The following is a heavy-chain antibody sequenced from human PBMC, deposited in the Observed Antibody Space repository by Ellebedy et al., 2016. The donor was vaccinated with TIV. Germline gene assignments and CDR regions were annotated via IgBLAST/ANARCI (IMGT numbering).Heavy chain of an antibody. CDR1: GGPFRSYT. D-gene: IGHD3-16*01. V-gene: IGHV1-69*02. CDR2: IIPIFGIA. CDR3: ARSHFGGSYGMDV. Sequence: AASVKVSCKASGGPFRSYTISWVRPPPGQGLEWMGRIIPIFGIASYAQKLQGRVTLTADNSTSTAYMDLSSLRSEDTAVYYCARSHFGGSYGMDVWGQGTTVTVSS. J-gene: IGHJ6*02.